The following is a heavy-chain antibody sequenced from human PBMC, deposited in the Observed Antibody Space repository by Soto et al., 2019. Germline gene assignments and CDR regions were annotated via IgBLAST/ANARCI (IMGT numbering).Heavy chain of an antibody. Sequence: XGSLILSCAASGFTFSSYAMSWVRQAPGKGLEWVSVIIGSGGRTYYADSVKGRFTISRDNSQNTLYLQMNSLRAEDTAVYYCAKPNLDCSTTSCYDYWGQGTLVTVSS. CDR2: IIGSGGRT. V-gene: IGHV3-23*01. CDR1: GFTFSSYA. J-gene: IGHJ4*02. CDR3: AKPNLDCSTTSCYDY. D-gene: IGHD2-2*01.